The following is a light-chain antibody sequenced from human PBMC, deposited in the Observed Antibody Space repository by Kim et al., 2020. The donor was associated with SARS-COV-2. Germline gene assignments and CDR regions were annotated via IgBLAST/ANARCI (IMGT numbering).Light chain of an antibody. CDR3: QQYGSSPALT. V-gene: IGKV3-20*01. J-gene: IGKJ4*01. CDR1: QSVSSSY. CDR2: GAS. Sequence: EIVLTQSPGTLSLSPGGRATLSCRASQSVSSSYLAWYQQKPGQAPRLLIYGASSRATGIPDRFSGSGSGTDFTLTISRLEPEDFAVYYCQQYGSSPALTFGGGTKVESK.